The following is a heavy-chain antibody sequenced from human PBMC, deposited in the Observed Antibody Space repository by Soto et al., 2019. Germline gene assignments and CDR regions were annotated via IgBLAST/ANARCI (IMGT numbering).Heavy chain of an antibody. CDR3: ARTAAAGKYYYGVDV. D-gene: IGHD6-13*01. Sequence: GDSLKISCKGSGYSFTSYWIGWVRQMPGKGLEWMGIIYPGDSDTRYSPSFQGQVTISADKSISTAYLQWSSLKASDTAIYYCARTAAAGKYYYGVDVWGQGTTVTVSS. J-gene: IGHJ6*02. V-gene: IGHV5-51*01. CDR2: IYPGDSDT. CDR1: GYSFTSYW.